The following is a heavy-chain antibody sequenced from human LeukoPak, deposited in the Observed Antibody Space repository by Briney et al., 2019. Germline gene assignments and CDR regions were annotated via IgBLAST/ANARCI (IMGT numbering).Heavy chain of an antibody. V-gene: IGHV3-23*01. Sequence: PGGSLRLSCAASGFTFSSYAMSWVRQAPGEGLEWVSAISGSGGSTYYADSVKGRFTISRDNSKNTLYLQMNSLRAEDTAVYYCAKDHENFCWFDPWGQGTLVTVSS. CDR3: AKDHENFCWFDP. CDR2: ISGSGGST. CDR1: GFTFSSYA. J-gene: IGHJ5*02.